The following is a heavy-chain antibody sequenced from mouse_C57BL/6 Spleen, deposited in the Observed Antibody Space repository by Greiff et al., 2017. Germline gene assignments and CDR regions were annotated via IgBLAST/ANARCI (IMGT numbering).Heavy chain of an antibody. CDR3: ARRYDGSFFDY. CDR1: GFTFSDYG. Sequence: DVHLVESGGGLVKPGGSLKLSCAASGFTFSDYGMHWVRQAPEKGLEWVAYISSGSSTIYYADTVKGRFTISRDNAKNTLFLQMTSLRSEDTAMYYCARRYDGSFFDYWGQGTTLTVPS. D-gene: IGHD2-3*01. V-gene: IGHV5-17*01. J-gene: IGHJ2*01. CDR2: ISSGSSTI.